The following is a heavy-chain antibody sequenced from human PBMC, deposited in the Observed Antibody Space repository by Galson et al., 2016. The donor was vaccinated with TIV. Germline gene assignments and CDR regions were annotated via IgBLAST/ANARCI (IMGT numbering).Heavy chain of an antibody. Sequence: SVKVSCKASGYTFTRYYMHWVRQAPGHGLEWMGRINPNSGGSNSAQKFQGRVTMTSDTSISTAYMELSGLTSDDTAVYYCAQAFYYDSSAYYFHFWGQGTLVSVSS. CDR2: INPNSGGS. V-gene: IGHV1-2*06. CDR3: AQAFYYDSSAYYFHF. CDR1: GYTFTRYY. D-gene: IGHD3-22*01. J-gene: IGHJ4*02.